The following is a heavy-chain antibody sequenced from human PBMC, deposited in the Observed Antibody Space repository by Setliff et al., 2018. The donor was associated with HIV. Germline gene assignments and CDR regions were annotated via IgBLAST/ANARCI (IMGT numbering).Heavy chain of an antibody. V-gene: IGHV4-34*01. CDR3: AILGYVISGGRGSQPFDF. Sequence: PSETLSLTCDVSGGSFTDYYWSWVRQTPEKGLEWIGEISHTGNTDYNPSLESRLTLSVDTSNKRFSMRLRSVTAADTAVYYCAILGYVISGGRGSQPFDFWGQGTQVTVSS. CDR2: ISHTGNT. J-gene: IGHJ4*02. D-gene: IGHD2-15*01. CDR1: GGSFTDYY.